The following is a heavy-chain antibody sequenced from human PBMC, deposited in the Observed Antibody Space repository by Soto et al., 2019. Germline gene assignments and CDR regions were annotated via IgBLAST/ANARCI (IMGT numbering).Heavy chain of an antibody. CDR1: GYTFTSYG. Sequence: ASVKVSCKASGYTFTSYGISWGRQAPGQGLEWMGWISAYNGNTNYAQKLQGRVTMTTDTSTSTAYMELRGLRSDDTAVYFCARELDYGSGSYYSYYGMDVWGQGTTVTVSS. CDR3: ARELDYGSGSYYSYYGMDV. V-gene: IGHV1-18*01. J-gene: IGHJ6*02. D-gene: IGHD3-10*01. CDR2: ISAYNGNT.